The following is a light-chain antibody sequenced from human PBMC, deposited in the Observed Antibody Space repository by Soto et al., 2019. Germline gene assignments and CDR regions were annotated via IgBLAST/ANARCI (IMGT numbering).Light chain of an antibody. CDR1: QSIRNY. Sequence: DIQMTQSPSSLSASVGDRVTITCRASQSIRNYLNWYQQKPGKAPNLLIYATSSLQSGVPSRFSGSGSGTDFTLTISSLQPEAFATYYCQQSYSTPQTFGQGTKVEIK. J-gene: IGKJ1*01. CDR3: QQSYSTPQT. CDR2: ATS. V-gene: IGKV1-39*01.